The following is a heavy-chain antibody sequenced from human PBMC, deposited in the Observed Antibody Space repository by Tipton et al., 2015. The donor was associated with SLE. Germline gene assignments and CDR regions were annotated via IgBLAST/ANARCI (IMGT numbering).Heavy chain of an antibody. CDR2: IYSGGST. Sequence: SLRLSCAASGFTFSSYAMNWVRQAPGKGLEWVSVIYSGGSTYYADSVKGRFTISRHNSKNTLYLQMNSLRAEDTAVYYCARGRGAFDYWGQGTLVTVSS. D-gene: IGHD3-10*01. CDR1: GFTFSSYA. CDR3: ARGRGAFDY. V-gene: IGHV3-53*04. J-gene: IGHJ4*02.